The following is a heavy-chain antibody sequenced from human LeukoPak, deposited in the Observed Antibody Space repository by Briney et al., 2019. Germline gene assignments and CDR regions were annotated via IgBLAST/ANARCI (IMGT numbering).Heavy chain of an antibody. D-gene: IGHD3/OR15-3a*01. Sequence: GGSLRLSCAASGFTFSSYSMNWVRQAPGKGLEWVSSISSSSSYIYYADSVKGRFTISRDNAKNSLYLQMNSLRAEDTAVYYCARGPDFWMDEGYYYYYYMDVWGKGTTVTVSS. CDR1: GFTFSSYS. CDR3: ARGPDFWMDEGYYYYYYMDV. V-gene: IGHV3-21*01. J-gene: IGHJ6*03. CDR2: ISSSSSYI.